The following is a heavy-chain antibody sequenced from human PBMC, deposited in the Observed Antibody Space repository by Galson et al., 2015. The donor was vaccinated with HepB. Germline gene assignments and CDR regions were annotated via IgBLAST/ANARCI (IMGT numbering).Heavy chain of an antibody. Sequence: SLRLSCAASGFTFSSHWMHWVRQAPGKGLVWVSRINSAGSSTNYADSVKGRFTISRDNAKNTLYLQMNSLRAEDTAVYYCARDRSARHSGYDWGYYYYYGMAVWGQGTTVTVSS. J-gene: IGHJ6*02. CDR3: ARDRSARHSGYDWGYYYYYGMAV. V-gene: IGHV3-74*01. D-gene: IGHD5-12*01. CDR2: INSAGSST. CDR1: GFTFSSHW.